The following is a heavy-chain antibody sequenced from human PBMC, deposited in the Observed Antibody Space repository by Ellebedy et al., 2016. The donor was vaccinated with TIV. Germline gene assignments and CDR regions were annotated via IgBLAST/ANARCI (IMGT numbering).Heavy chain of an antibody. D-gene: IGHD3-22*01. J-gene: IGHJ3*02. CDR3: ARDRRGYYDRPGAFDI. CDR1: GFTFSSSC. Sequence: GESLKISCAASGFTFSSSCMSWVRQAPGKGLEWVANIKQDGSEKYYVDSVKGRFTISRDNAKNSLYLQMNSLRAEDTAVYYCARDRRGYYDRPGAFDIWGQGTMVTVSS. V-gene: IGHV3-7*01. CDR2: IKQDGSEK.